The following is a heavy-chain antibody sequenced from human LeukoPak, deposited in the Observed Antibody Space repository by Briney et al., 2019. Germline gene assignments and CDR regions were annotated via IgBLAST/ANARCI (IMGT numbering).Heavy chain of an antibody. Sequence: ASVKVSCKASGYTFTSYGISWVRQAPGQGLEWMGRIIPIFGTANYAQKFQGRVTITTDESTSTAYMELSSLRSDDTAVYYCASLYGSGSYFDYWRQGTLVTVSS. CDR2: IIPIFGTA. J-gene: IGHJ4*02. D-gene: IGHD3-10*01. CDR3: ASLYGSGSYFDY. CDR1: GYTFTSYG. V-gene: IGHV1-69*05.